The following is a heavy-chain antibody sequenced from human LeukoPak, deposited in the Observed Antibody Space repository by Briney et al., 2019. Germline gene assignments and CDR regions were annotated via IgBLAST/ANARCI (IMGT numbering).Heavy chain of an antibody. CDR3: ARGSSGPYYYGMDV. J-gene: IGHJ6*02. V-gene: IGHV1-18*01. CDR2: ISAYNGNT. D-gene: IGHD6-19*01. CDR1: GYTFTSYG. Sequence: GASVKVSCKASGYTFTSYGISWVRQAPGQELEWMGWISAYNGNTNYAQKLQGRVTMTTDTSTSTAYMELRSLRSDDTAVYYCARGSSGPYYYGMDVWGQGTTVTVSS.